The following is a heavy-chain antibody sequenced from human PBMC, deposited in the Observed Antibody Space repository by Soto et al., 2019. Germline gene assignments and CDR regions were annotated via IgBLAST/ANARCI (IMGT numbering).Heavy chain of an antibody. J-gene: IGHJ4*02. CDR2: IYHTGTT. CDR1: GGSINSGGYS. V-gene: IGHV4-30-2*01. D-gene: IGHD7-27*01. Sequence: PSETLSLTCTVSGGSINSGGYSWTWIRQPPGKGLEWIGFIYHTGTTYYNPSLKSRVTISVDRSKNQFSLKLNSVTADDTAVYYCARSMKTGKNFDYWGQGTLVTVSS. CDR3: ARSMKTGKNFDY.